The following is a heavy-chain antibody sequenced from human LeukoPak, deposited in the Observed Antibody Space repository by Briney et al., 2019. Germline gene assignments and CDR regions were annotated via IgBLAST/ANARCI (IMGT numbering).Heavy chain of an antibody. Sequence: GGSLRLSCAASGFTFSSYAMPWVRQAPGKGLEWVAVISYDGSNKYYADSVKGRFTISRDNSKNTLYLQMNSLRAEDTAVYYCARSYSSGWSQNWYFDLWGRGTLVTVSS. D-gene: IGHD6-19*01. J-gene: IGHJ2*01. CDR2: ISYDGSNK. CDR1: GFTFSSYA. V-gene: IGHV3-30-3*01. CDR3: ARSYSSGWSQNWYFDL.